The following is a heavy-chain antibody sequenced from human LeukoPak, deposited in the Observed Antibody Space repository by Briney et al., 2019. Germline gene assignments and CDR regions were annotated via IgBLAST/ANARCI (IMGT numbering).Heavy chain of an antibody. CDR1: GLTFSSYS. V-gene: IGHV3-21*01. D-gene: IGHD3-16*01. J-gene: IGHJ4*02. Sequence: GALRLSCAGSGLTFSSYSMNWVRQAPGKGLEWVSSISSSSSYIYYADSVKGRFTISRDKAKNSLYLQMNSLRAEDTAVYCCARGDTRGNRWGQGTLVTVSS. CDR3: ARGDTRGNR. CDR2: ISSSSSYI.